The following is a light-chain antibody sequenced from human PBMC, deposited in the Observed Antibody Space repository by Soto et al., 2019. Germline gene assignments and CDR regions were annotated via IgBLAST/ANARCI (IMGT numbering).Light chain of an antibody. CDR1: QSVGSD. Sequence: EIVMTQSPATLSVSPGERATLSCRASQSVGSDLAWYQQKPGQAPRLLIYGASNRATGIPARFSGSGSGTDFTLTISSLEPEDFAVYYCQQRSNWVTFGPGTKVDI. V-gene: IGKV3-11*01. CDR3: QQRSNWVT. J-gene: IGKJ3*01. CDR2: GAS.